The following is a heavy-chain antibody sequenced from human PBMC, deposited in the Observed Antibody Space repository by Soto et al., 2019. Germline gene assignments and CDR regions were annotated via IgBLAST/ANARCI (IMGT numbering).Heavy chain of an antibody. J-gene: IGHJ5*02. D-gene: IGHD6-19*01. Sequence: QVQLVQSGAEVKKPGASVKVSCKASGYTFTDYGISWVRQAPRQGLEWMGWISPYTGDTKYPQRLQGRVTVTADTSTSTAYMELRSLKSDDTAVYYCAKTGGWNWFDPWGQGTLVSVSS. CDR1: GYTFTDYG. CDR2: ISPYTGDT. V-gene: IGHV1-18*01. CDR3: AKTGGWNWFDP.